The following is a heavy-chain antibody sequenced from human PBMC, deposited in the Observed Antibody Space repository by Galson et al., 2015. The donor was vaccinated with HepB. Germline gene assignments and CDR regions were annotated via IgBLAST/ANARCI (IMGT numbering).Heavy chain of an antibody. D-gene: IGHD3-10*01. CDR2: IIPIFGTV. Sequence: SVKVSCKASGGTFSNYIINWVRQAPGQGLEWMGEIIPIFGTVNYAQKFRGRVTITADGSTTTAYMELSSLRSDDTAVYYCARDRGREGWFDPWGQGTLVTVSS. V-gene: IGHV1-69*13. CDR3: ARDRGREGWFDP. J-gene: IGHJ5*02. CDR1: GGTFSNYI.